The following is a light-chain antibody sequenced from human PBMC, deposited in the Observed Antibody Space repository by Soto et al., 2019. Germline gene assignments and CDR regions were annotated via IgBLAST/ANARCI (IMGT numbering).Light chain of an antibody. CDR1: QSVSSN. J-gene: IGKJ1*01. CDR3: HQYDNWPPWT. Sequence: EIVMTQSPATLSVSPGERATLSCRASQSVSSNLAWYQQKPGQAPRLLIYGASTRATGIPAGFSGSGSGTEFTLTISSLQSEDFAVYYCHQYDNWPPWTFGQGTKVEIK. V-gene: IGKV3D-15*01. CDR2: GAS.